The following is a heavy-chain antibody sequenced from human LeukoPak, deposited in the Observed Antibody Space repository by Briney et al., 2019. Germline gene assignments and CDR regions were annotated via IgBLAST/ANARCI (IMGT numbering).Heavy chain of an antibody. Sequence: PGGSLRLSCAASGFTFSNYGMSWVRQAPGKGLEWVSTISGSGGSTFSADSVKGRSTISRDNSKNTLYLQMNSLRDEDTAVYYCAKDRVDNTIFYRDFDYWGQGTLVTVSS. V-gene: IGHV3-23*01. CDR1: GFTFSNYG. CDR3: AKDRVDNTIFYRDFDY. D-gene: IGHD5-12*01. CDR2: ISGSGGST. J-gene: IGHJ4*02.